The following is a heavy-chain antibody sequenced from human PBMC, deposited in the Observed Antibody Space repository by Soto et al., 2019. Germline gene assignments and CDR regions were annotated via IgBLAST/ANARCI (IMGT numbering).Heavy chain of an antibody. V-gene: IGHV3-23*01. CDR1: GFTFSSYV. CDR3: ARRGDYERGFYDY. Sequence: EVQVLESGGDLVQPGGSLRLSCAASGFTFSSYVMSWVRQAPGKGPEWVSAISGGSDSTYYADSVRGRFTISRDNSKNTLYLQMNNLRAEDTAVYYCARRGDYERGFYDYWGQGTLVTVS. D-gene: IGHD3-10*02. J-gene: IGHJ4*02. CDR2: ISGGSDST.